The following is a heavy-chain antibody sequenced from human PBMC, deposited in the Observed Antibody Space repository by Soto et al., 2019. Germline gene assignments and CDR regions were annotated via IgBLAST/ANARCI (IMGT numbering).Heavy chain of an antibody. V-gene: IGHV4-31*03. CDR3: ARVIIYGYFDY. Sequence: QVQLQESGPGLVKPSQTLSLTCTVSGGSISSGGYYWSWIRQHPGKGLEWIGYIYYSGSTHYNPSPKSRVTISVDTSKNQFSLKLSSVTPADTAVSYCARVIIYGYFDYWGQGTLVTVSS. J-gene: IGHJ4*02. D-gene: IGHD4-17*01. CDR2: IYYSGST. CDR1: GGSISSGGYY.